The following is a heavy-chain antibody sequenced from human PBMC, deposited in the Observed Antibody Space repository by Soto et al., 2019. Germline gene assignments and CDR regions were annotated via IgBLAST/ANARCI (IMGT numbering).Heavy chain of an antibody. Sequence: QVQLVESGGGVVQPGRSLRLSCAASGFIVSTYSIHWVRQAPGKGLEWVAVTTFDGINKYNADSVKGRFTISRDASKKTVYLQMNSLTTEDTAVYFCARETDGMDVWGQGTTVTVSS. V-gene: IGHV3-30*03. CDR1: GFIVSTYS. J-gene: IGHJ6*02. CDR2: TTFDGINK. CDR3: ARETDGMDV.